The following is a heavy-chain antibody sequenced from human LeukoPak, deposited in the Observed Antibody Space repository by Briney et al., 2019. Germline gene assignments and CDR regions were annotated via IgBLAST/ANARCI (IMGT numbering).Heavy chain of an antibody. CDR3: ARPLYYYDSSGYYYVSGGAFDI. CDR2: INHSGST. CDR1: GGSFSGYY. Sequence: SETLSLTCAVYGGSFSGYYWSWIRQPPGKGLEWIGEINHSGSTNYNPSLKSRVTISVDTSNNQFSLKLNSVTAADTAVYYCARPLYYYDSSGYYYVSGGAFDIWGQGTMVTVSS. D-gene: IGHD3-22*01. V-gene: IGHV4-34*01. J-gene: IGHJ3*02.